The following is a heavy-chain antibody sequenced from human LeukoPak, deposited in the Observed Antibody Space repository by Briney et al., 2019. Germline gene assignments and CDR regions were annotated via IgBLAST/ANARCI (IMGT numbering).Heavy chain of an antibody. Sequence: SETLSLTCTVSGYSISSGYYWGWIRQPPGKGLEWIGSIYHSGSTYYNPSLKSRATISVDTSKNQFSLKLSSVTAADTAVYYCARAPGYSSGWIDFDYWGQGTLVTVSS. J-gene: IGHJ4*02. D-gene: IGHD6-19*01. V-gene: IGHV4-38-2*02. CDR1: GYSISSGYY. CDR3: ARAPGYSSGWIDFDY. CDR2: IYHSGST.